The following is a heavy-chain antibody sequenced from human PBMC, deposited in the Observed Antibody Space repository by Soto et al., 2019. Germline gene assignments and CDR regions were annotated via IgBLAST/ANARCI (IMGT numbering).Heavy chain of an antibody. D-gene: IGHD6-13*01. CDR3: ARRTNTAGGWCDS. CDR1: DGSSSSSSDR. Sequence: LSHTSPVADGSSSSSSDRWGRNHTPPGKGLEWIGSIEYSGTTFYNASLNSRVTISADTSKNQFSLKLSSVTAADTARYYCARRTNTAGGWCDSRGQGARVSVSS. CDR2: IEYSGTT. J-gene: IGHJ5*01. V-gene: IGHV4-39*01.